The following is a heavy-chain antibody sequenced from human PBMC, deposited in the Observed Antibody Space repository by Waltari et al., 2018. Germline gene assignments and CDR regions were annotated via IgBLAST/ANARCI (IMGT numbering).Heavy chain of an antibody. Sequence: QVQLVQSGAEVKKPGASVKVSCKASGYTFTGSHIHWVRQAPGQGLEWMGWINPKSGGTKYAQKFQGRVTMTRDTSISTAHMELSRLRFDDTAMYYCVRSLAAVGNSRGYWGQGTLVTVSS. V-gene: IGHV1-2*02. D-gene: IGHD6-13*01. CDR2: INPKSGGT. CDR3: VRSLAAVGNSRGY. J-gene: IGHJ4*02. CDR1: GYTFTGSH.